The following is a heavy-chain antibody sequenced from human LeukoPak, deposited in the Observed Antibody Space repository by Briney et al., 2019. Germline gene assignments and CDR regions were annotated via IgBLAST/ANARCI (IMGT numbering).Heavy chain of an antibody. J-gene: IGHJ4*02. D-gene: IGHD5-18*01. Sequence: PGGSLRLSCAASGFSFDDYGMSWVRQAPGKGLEWVSAISGSGGSTYYADSVKGRFTISRDNSKNTLYLQMNSLRAEDTAVYYCARQADTAMLIWSFTDYWGQGTLVTVSS. CDR1: GFSFDDYG. CDR2: ISGSGGST. V-gene: IGHV3-23*01. CDR3: ARQADTAMLIWSFTDY.